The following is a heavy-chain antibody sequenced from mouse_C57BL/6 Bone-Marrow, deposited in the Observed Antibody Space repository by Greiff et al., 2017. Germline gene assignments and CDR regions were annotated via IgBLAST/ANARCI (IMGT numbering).Heavy chain of an antibody. J-gene: IGHJ2*01. V-gene: IGHV1-20*01. CDR1: GYSFTGYF. CDR2: LNPYNGDT. CDR3: AREDYYGSRDNYFDY. Sequence: VQLQQSGPELVKPGDSVKISCKASGYSFTGYFMNWVMQSHGKSLEWIGRLNPYNGDTFYNQKFKGKATLTVDKSSSTAHMELRSLTSEDSAVYYCAREDYYGSRDNYFDYWGQGTTLTVSS. D-gene: IGHD1-1*01.